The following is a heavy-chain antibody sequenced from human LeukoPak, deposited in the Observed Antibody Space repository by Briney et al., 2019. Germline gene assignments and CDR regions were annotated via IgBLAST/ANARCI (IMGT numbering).Heavy chain of an antibody. Sequence: SETLSLTCTVSGGSISSSSYYWGWIRQPPGTGLEWIGSINYSGSTYYNPSLRSRVTMSVDTSKNQFSLKLSSVTAADTAVYYCAGTMIRGVIGSYYYYVDVWGKGTTVTVSS. CDR1: GGSISSSSYY. D-gene: IGHD3-10*01. J-gene: IGHJ6*03. V-gene: IGHV4-39*01. CDR3: AGTMIRGVIGSYYYYVDV. CDR2: INYSGST.